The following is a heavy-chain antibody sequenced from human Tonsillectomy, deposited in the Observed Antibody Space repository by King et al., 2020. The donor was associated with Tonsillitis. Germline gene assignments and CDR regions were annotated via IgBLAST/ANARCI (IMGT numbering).Heavy chain of an antibody. CDR2: ISYDGSNI. CDR1: GFTFSSYG. Sequence: VQLVESGGGVVQPGRSLRLSCAASGFTFSSYGMHWVRQAPGKGLEWVAIISYDGSNIYFADSVKGRFTISRDNSKNTLYLKMNSLRDEDTAFYYCAKDSWWDVTNPDAFDIWGQGTMVTVSS. D-gene: IGHD2-8*02. J-gene: IGHJ3*02. CDR3: AKDSWWDVTNPDAFDI. V-gene: IGHV3-30*18.